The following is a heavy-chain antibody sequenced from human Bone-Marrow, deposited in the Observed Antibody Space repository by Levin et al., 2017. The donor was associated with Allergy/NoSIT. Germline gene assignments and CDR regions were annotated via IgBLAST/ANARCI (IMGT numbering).Heavy chain of an antibody. V-gene: IGHV3-30*04. CDR1: GFTFRHYA. Sequence: PGGSLRLSCAASGFTFRHYALHWVRQTPGKGLEWVAVISFDSNKIFYSDSVKGRFTISRDNSNYTLYLQMNSLRVEDSAVYFCVRARSLRLAYWGQGTQVTVST. CDR3: VRARSLRLAY. J-gene: IGHJ4*02. D-gene: IGHD3-16*01. CDR2: ISFDSNKI.